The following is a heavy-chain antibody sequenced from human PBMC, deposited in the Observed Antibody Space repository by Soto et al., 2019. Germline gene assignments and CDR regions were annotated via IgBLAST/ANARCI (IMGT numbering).Heavy chain of an antibody. V-gene: IGHV3-64*01. D-gene: IGHD6-6*01. Sequence: EVQLAESGGGLAQPGGSLRLSCAASGFTLSGYAMDWVRQAPGKGLEYVSGISSNGVGTYYANSVQGRFTISRDNSKNGVYLQMGSLSPKDRAVYYGAGRPRPDFYSMAVGGKGTTVPVSS. CDR2: ISSNGVGT. CDR3: AGRPRPDFYSMAV. CDR1: GFTLSGYA. J-gene: IGHJ6*03.